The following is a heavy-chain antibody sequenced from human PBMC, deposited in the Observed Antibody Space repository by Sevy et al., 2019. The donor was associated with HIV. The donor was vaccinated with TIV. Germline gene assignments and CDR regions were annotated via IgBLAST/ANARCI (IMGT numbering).Heavy chain of an antibody. Sequence: SETLSLTCTVSGGSIDSGGYYWSWIRQHPGKGLEWIGYIYYSGRAYYNPSLRSRVTISVETSKKKHFSLNLGSVTAADTAVYYCARAPPDTGRDPYDFDYWGQGTPVTVSS. D-gene: IGHD4-17*01. CDR3: ARAPPDTGRDPYDFDY. V-gene: IGHV4-31*03. CDR2: IYYSGRA. J-gene: IGHJ4*02. CDR1: GGSIDSGGYY.